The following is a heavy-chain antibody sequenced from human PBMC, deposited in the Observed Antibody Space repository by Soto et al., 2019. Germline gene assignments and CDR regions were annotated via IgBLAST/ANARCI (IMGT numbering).Heavy chain of an antibody. CDR3: ARDRIRPLFYYYGRDV. CDR2: IYYSGST. CDR1: GGSISSGDYY. Sequence: SETLSLTCTVSGGSISSGDYYWSWIRQPPGKGLEWIGYIYYSGSTYYNPSLKSRVTISVDTSKNQFSLKLSSVTAADTAVFYCARDRIRPLFYYYGRDVWGQGTTVTVSS. V-gene: IGHV4-30-4*01. J-gene: IGHJ6*02.